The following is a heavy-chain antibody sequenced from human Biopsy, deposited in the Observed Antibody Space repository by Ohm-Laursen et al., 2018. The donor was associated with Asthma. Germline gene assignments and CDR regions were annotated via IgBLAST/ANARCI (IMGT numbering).Heavy chain of an antibody. V-gene: IGHV4-61*01. J-gene: IGHJ5*02. CDR3: ARFTASITIFGVVNNWFDP. CDR1: GGSVSTGSYY. CDR2: IYYTGSD. D-gene: IGHD3-3*01. Sequence: SDTLSLTCTVSGGSVSTGSYYWSWIRQPPGKGLEWLGYIYYTGSDNYNPSLKSRVTISVDTSNNQFSLKLSSVTAADTAVYYCARFTASITIFGVVNNWFDPWGQGTLVTVSS.